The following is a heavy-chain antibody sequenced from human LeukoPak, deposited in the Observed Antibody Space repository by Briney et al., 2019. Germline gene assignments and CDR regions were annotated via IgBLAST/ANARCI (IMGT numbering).Heavy chain of an antibody. CDR1: GFTFSSYW. CDR3: AKDTAGFDAFDI. CDR2: IKQDGSEK. D-gene: IGHD5-18*01. V-gene: IGHV3-7*03. J-gene: IGHJ3*02. Sequence: PGGSLRLSCAASGFTFSSYWMSWVRQAPGKGLEWVANIKQDGSEKYYVDSVKGRFTISRDNAKNSLYLQMNSLRAEDTALYYCAKDTAGFDAFDIWGQGTMVTVSS.